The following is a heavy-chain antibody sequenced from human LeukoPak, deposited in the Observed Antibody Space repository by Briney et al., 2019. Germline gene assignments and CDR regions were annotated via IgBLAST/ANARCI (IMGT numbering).Heavy chain of an antibody. CDR3: ARVSLGYCSGGTCYFQDH. V-gene: IGHV1-8*01. D-gene: IGHD2-15*01. Sequence: ASVKVSCKASGYTFTNYDINWVRRATGQGLEWMGWMNPNSGNTGYAQKFQGRVTMTRSTSISTAYMELSSLTSEDTAVYYCARVSLGYCSGGTCYFQDHWGQGTLVTVSS. CDR1: GYTFTNYD. J-gene: IGHJ4*02. CDR2: MNPNSGNT.